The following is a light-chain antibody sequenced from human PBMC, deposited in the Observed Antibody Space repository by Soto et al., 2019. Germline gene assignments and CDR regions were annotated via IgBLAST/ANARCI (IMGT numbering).Light chain of an antibody. CDR2: GND. J-gene: IGLJ3*02. CDR1: SSNIGTNT. CDR3: AAWDDSLNGWV. Sequence: QSVLTQPPSASGTPGQRATISCSGSSSNIGTNTINWYQQLPGTAPKLLIYGNDQRPSGVPDRFSGSKSGTSASLAISGLQSEDEADYYCAAWDDSLNGWVFGGGTKLTVL. V-gene: IGLV1-44*01.